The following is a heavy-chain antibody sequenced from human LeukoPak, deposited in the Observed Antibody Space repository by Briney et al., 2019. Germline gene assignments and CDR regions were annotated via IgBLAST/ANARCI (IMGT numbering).Heavy chain of an antibody. CDR1: GFTFSNYA. J-gene: IGHJ4*02. V-gene: IGHV3-23*01. CDR3: AKGAGGLFGVATTAYFDY. D-gene: IGHD3-3*01. Sequence: QPGGSLRLSCAASGFTFSNYAMSWVRQAPGKGLEWVSAISGSGSGTNYADSVAGRFTISRDNSKNTLYLQMNSLRADDTAVYYCAKGAGGLFGVATTAYFDYWGQGTLVTVSS. CDR2: ISGSGSGT.